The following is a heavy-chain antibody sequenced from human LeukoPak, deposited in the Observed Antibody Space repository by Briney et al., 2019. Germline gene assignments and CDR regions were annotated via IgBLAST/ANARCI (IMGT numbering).Heavy chain of an antibody. V-gene: IGHV3-23*01. J-gene: IGHJ4*02. CDR2: MSGSGGRT. D-gene: IGHD3-10*01. CDR3: AKEGDRGLIHVYFDY. CDR1: GFTFRDYA. Sequence: GGSLRLSCAASGFTFRDYAMSWVRQAPGKGLEWVSAMSGSGGRTYYADSVKGRFTISRDNSKNTLYLQMNSLRAEDTAVYYCAKEGDRGLIHVYFDYWGQGTLVTVSS.